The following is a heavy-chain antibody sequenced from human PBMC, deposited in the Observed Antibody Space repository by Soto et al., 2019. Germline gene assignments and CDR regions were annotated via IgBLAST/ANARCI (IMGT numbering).Heavy chain of an antibody. CDR2: IIPIFGTA. CDR1: GGTFSSYA. D-gene: IGHD3-10*01. CDR3: ARDPGGSKYYYGSGSYSYFDY. Sequence: QVQLVQSGAEVKKPGSSVKVSCKASGGTFSSYAISWVRQAPGQGLEWMGGIIPIFGTANYAQKFQGRVTITADESTSTAYMELSSQRSEDTAVYYCARDPGGSKYYYGSGSYSYFDYWGQGTLVTVSS. V-gene: IGHV1-69*01. J-gene: IGHJ4*02.